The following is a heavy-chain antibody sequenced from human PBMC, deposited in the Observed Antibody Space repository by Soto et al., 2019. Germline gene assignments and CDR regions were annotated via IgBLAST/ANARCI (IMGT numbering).Heavy chain of an antibody. D-gene: IGHD6-19*01. V-gene: IGHV1-8*01. Sequence: QVQLVQSGAEVKKPGASVKVSCKASGYTFTSYDINWVRQATGQGLEWMGWMNPNRGNTVYAQKFQGRVTMTRNTSLSTAYMELSSLRSEDTAVYYGARSLGVTVAEGGYWGQGTLVTVSS. J-gene: IGHJ4*02. CDR3: ARSLGVTVAEGGY. CDR2: MNPNRGNT. CDR1: GYTFTSYD.